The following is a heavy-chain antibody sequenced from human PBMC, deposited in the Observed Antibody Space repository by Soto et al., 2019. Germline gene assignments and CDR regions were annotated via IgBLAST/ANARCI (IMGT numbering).Heavy chain of an antibody. CDR3: ARSPGYCSTTRCYGRDFAMDV. J-gene: IGHJ6*02. CDR2: ISFDGSTK. V-gene: IGHV3-30-3*01. D-gene: IGHD2-2*01. CDR1: RFTFSNYA. Sequence: QVQLVEFGGGVVQSGRSLRLSCAASRFTFSNYAMHWVRQAPGKGLQWVALISFDGSTKYYADSVKGRFTISRDNSKNTLYLQMNSLRAEDTAVYYCARSPGYCSTTRCYGRDFAMDVWGQGTTVTVSS.